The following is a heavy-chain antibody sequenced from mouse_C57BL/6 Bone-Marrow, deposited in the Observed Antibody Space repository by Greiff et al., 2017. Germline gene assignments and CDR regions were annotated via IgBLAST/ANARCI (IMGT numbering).Heavy chain of an antibody. CDR3: ARDSKRDFDY. J-gene: IGHJ2*01. Sequence: QVQLQQPGAELVMPGASVKLSCKASGYTFTSYWMHWVKQRPGQGLEWIGEIDPSDSYTNYNQKFKGKSTLTVDKSSSTAYMQLSSLTSEDSAVYYCARDSKRDFDYWGQGTTLTVSS. CDR2: IDPSDSYT. V-gene: IGHV1-69*01. CDR1: GYTFTSYW.